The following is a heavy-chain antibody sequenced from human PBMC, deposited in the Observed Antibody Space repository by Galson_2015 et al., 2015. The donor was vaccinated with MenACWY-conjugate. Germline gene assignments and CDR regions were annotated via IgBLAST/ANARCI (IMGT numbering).Heavy chain of an antibody. V-gene: IGHV1-18*01. CDR1: GYTFTSYG. J-gene: IGHJ3*02. CDR2: ISAYNGNI. CDR3: ARRSGWTNDAFDI. D-gene: IGHD6-19*01. Sequence: CKASGYTFTSYGFSWVRQAPGQGLEWIGWISAYNGNINYAQKFQGRVTMTTDTSTSTAYMELRSLRSDDTAVYYCARRSGWTNDAFDIWGQGTMVTVSS.